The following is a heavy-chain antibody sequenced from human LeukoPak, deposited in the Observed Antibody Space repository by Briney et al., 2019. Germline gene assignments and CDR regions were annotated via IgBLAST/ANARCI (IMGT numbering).Heavy chain of an antibody. D-gene: IGHD3-10*01. CDR2: IYGGGST. CDR3: ARDEGRTMVLY. Sequence: PGGSLRLSCAASGFTVSSSYMSWVRQAPGKGLERVSLIYGGGSTYYADSVKGRFTISRDNSRNTLYLQMNSLRAEDTAVYYCARDEGRTMVLYWGQGTLVTVSS. CDR1: GFTVSSSY. J-gene: IGHJ4*02. V-gene: IGHV3-53*01.